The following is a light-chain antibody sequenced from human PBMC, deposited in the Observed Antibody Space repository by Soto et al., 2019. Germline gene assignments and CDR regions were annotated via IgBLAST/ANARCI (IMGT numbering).Light chain of an antibody. CDR2: DAS. J-gene: IGKJ1*01. Sequence: DFQMTQSPSTLSASVRDRVTITCRASQSISSWWAWYQQKPGKAPKLLIYDASTLESGVPSRFSGSGSGTEFTLTISSLQPDDFATYYCQQYNSYPWTFGQGTKVEIK. CDR3: QQYNSYPWT. V-gene: IGKV1-5*01. CDR1: QSISSW.